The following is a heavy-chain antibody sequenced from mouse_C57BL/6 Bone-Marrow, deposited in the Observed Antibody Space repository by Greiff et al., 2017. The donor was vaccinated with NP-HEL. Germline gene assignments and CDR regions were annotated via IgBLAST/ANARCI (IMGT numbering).Heavy chain of an antibody. CDR2: FYPGSGSL. D-gene: IGHD1-1*01. CDR1: GYTFTEYT. CDR3: ARHGDYFGSSYGYFDV. J-gene: IGHJ1*03. Sequence: QVQLQQSGAELVKPGASVKLSCKASGYTFTEYTIHWVKQRSGQGLEWIGWFYPGSGSLKYNEKFKDKATLTADKSSITVYMDLSRLTSEDSAVYFCARHGDYFGSSYGYFDVWGTGTTVTVSS. V-gene: IGHV1-62-2*01.